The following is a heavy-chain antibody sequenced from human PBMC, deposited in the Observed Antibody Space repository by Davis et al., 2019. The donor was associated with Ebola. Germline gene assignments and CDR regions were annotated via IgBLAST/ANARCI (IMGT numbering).Heavy chain of an antibody. CDR2: IRSKANSYAT. CDR3: ARYPAITMVQGVIIEPFDY. Sequence: GESLKISCAASGFTFSGSAMHWVRQASGKGLEWVGRIRSKANSYATAYAASVKGRFTISRDDSKNTAYLQMNSLRAEDTAVYYCARYPAITMVQGVIIEPFDYWGQGTLVTVSS. CDR1: GFTFSGSA. V-gene: IGHV3-73*01. D-gene: IGHD3-10*01. J-gene: IGHJ4*02.